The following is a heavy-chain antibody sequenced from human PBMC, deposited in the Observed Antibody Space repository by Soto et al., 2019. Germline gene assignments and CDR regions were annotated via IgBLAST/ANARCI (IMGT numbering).Heavy chain of an antibody. CDR1: GGTFSSYA. CDR3: ARDALGGATEGDVFDY. D-gene: IGHD1-26*01. J-gene: IGHJ4*02. V-gene: IGHV1-69*01. Sequence: QVQLVQSGAEVKKPGSSVKVSCKASGGTFSSYAISWVRQAPGQGLEWMGGIIPIFGTANYAQKFQGRVTITADESTSTAYMVLSSLRSEDTAVYYCARDALGGATEGDVFDYWGQGTLVTVSS. CDR2: IIPIFGTA.